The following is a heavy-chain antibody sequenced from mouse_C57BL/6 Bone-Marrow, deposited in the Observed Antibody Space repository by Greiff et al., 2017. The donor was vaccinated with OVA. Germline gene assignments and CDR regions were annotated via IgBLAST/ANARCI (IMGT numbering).Heavy chain of an antibody. CDR2: IYPRDGST. J-gene: IGHJ4*01. Sequence: VKLQQSDAELVKPGASVKISCKVSGYTFTDHTIHWMKQRPEQGLEWIGYIYPRDGSTKYNEKFKGKATLTADKSSSTAYMQLNSLTSEDSAVYVCARLDDGYPHYYAMDYWGQGTSVTVSS. CDR1: GYTFTDHT. V-gene: IGHV1-78*01. D-gene: IGHD2-3*01. CDR3: ARLDDGYPHYYAMDY.